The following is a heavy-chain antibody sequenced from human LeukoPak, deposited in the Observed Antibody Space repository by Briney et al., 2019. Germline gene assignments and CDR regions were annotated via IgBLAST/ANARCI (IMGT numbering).Heavy chain of an antibody. D-gene: IGHD3-16*01. Sequence: GGSLRLSCAASGFTFSSYAMSWVRQAPGKGLEWVSAISGSGGSTYYADSVKGRFTISRDNSKNTLYLQMNSLRAEDTAVYYCAKSGYYDYVWAYYFDYWGQGTLVTVSS. CDR3: AKSGYYDYVWAYYFDY. CDR2: ISGSGGST. J-gene: IGHJ4*02. V-gene: IGHV3-23*01. CDR1: GFTFSSYA.